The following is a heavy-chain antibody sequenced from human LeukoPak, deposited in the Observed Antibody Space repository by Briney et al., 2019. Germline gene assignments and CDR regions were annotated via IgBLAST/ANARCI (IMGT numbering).Heavy chain of an antibody. CDR2: ISYDGSNK. J-gene: IGHJ4*02. D-gene: IGHD2-15*01. CDR1: GFTFSSYG. CDR3: AKSTPTDIVVVVAAFDY. V-gene: IGHV3-30*18. Sequence: PGRSLRLSCAASGFTFSSYGMHWVRQAPGKGLEWVAVISYDGSNKYYADSVKGRFTISRDNSKNTLYLQMNSLRAEDTAVYYCAKSTPTDIVVVVAAFDYWGQGTLVTVSS.